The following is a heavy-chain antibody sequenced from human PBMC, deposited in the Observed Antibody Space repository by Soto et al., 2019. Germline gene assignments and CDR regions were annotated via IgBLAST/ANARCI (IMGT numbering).Heavy chain of an antibody. J-gene: IGHJ4*02. V-gene: IGHV4-31*03. CDR2: IYYSGST. CDR3: ARGPGI. CDR1: GDSISSGGYF. Sequence: QVQLQESGPGLVKPSQTLSLTCTVSGDSISSGGYFWNWIRQHPGKGLEWIGYIYYSGSTDYNPSLKCRVTISVDTSKNQFSLKLSSVTAADTAVYYCARGPGIWGQGTLVTVSS.